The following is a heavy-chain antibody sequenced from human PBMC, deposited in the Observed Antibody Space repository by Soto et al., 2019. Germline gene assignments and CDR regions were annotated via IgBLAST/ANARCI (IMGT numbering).Heavy chain of an antibody. CDR2: IDPSGGDT. J-gene: IGHJ4*02. CDR3: VIRRGVVITRSSFDY. Sequence: QVQLVQSGAEVRKPGASVKVSCKASGYTFNRHYIQWVRQAPGQGLEWMGMIDPSGGDTNYAKRFHGRVTLTSSTSTSTVYRALCSLRSEDTAVFHGVIRRGVVITRSSFDYWGPGTLVIVSS. D-gene: IGHD3-22*01. CDR1: GYTFNRHY. V-gene: IGHV1-46*02.